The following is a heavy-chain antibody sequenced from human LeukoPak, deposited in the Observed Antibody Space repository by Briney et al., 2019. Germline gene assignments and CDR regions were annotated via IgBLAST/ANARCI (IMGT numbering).Heavy chain of an antibody. D-gene: IGHD4-23*01. CDR2: ISYDGSNK. CDR1: GFTFSSYA. J-gene: IGHJ4*02. V-gene: IGHV3-30*04. Sequence: GGSLRLSCAASGFTFSSYAMHWVRQAAGKGLEWVAVISYDGSNKYYADSVKGRFTISRDNSKNTLYLQMNSLRAEDTAVYYCASYGGNSWGQGTLVTVSS. CDR3: ASYGGNS.